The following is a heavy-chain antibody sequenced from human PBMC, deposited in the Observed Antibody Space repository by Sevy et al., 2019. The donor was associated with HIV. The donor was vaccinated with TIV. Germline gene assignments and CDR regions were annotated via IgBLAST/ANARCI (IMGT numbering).Heavy chain of an antibody. CDR3: ATEPPFKVTRAFDI. D-gene: IGHD4-17*01. CDR2: FDPEDGET. J-gene: IGHJ3*02. V-gene: IGHV1-24*01. CDR1: GYTLTELS. Sequence: ASLKVSCKVSGYTLTELSMHWVRQAPGKGLEWMGGFDPEDGETIYAQKFQGRVTMTEDTSTDTAYMELSSLRSEDTAVYYCATEPPFKVTRAFDIWGQGTMVTVSS.